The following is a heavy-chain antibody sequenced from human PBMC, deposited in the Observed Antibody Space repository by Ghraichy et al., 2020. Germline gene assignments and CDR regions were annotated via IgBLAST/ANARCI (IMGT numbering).Heavy chain of an antibody. D-gene: IGHD6-19*01. CDR3: ARDAQVAGFFDY. V-gene: IGHV4-61*02. CDR1: GASISSGRDY. J-gene: IGHJ4*02. Sequence: SETLSLTCTVSGASISSGRDYWSWVRQPDGKGLEYIGRIHITVGSRYNPSLRGRVFISVDTSKNQFSLNLDSVTAADTAVYYCARDAQVAGFFDYWGQGALVTVSS. CDR2: IHITVGS.